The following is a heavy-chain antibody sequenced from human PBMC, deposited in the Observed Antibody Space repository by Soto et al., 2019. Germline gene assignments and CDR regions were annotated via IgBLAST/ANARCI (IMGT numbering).Heavy chain of an antibody. CDR2: IKSKTDGGTT. CDR3: ARRGSETYYNAVQKDYFDS. D-gene: IGHD3-10*01. Sequence: PGGSLRLSCAASGFTFSNAWMSWVRHAPGKGLEWVVRIKSKTDGGTTDYAAPVKGRFTISRDDSKNTLYLQMNSLKASDTAIYYCARRGSETYYNAVQKDYFDSWGQGTLVTVSS. J-gene: IGHJ4*02. CDR1: GFTFSNAW. V-gene: IGHV3-15*01.